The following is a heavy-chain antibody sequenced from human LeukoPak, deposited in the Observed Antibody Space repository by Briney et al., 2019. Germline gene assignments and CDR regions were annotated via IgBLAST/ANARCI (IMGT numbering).Heavy chain of an antibody. Sequence: ASVKVSCKASGYTFTGYYMHWVRQAPGQGLEWMGWINPNSGGTNYAQKFQGRVTMTRDTSISTAYMELSRLRSDDTAVYYCARTPGSYYNAHDYWGQGTLVTVSS. D-gene: IGHD3-10*01. J-gene: IGHJ4*02. CDR1: GYTFTGYY. CDR3: ARTPGSYYNAHDY. CDR2: INPNSGGT. V-gene: IGHV1-2*02.